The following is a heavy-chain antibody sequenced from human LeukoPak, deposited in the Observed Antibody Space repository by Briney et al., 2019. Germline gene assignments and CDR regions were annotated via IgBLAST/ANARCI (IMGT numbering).Heavy chain of an antibody. V-gene: IGHV1-8*02. Sequence: GASVTVSCKASGYTFSNYDINWVRQVPGQGLEWMGWMNPDSGNTGYAQRFQGRVTLTRNPSISTAYMEVSSLRSEDTAVYFCARGTTRNYGDFDYWGQGTLVTVSS. CDR3: ARGTTRNYGDFDY. CDR1: GYTFSNYD. CDR2: MNPDSGNT. J-gene: IGHJ4*02. D-gene: IGHD3-10*01.